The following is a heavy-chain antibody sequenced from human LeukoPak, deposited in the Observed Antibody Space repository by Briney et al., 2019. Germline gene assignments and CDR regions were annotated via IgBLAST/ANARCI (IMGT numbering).Heavy chain of an antibody. CDR1: GAFLTSYY. D-gene: IGHD3-22*01. Sequence: SETLSLTCTVSGAFLTSYYWSWIRQSPAKGLEWIGYVYYSGSTNYNPSLKSRVTMPVETSKHQFSLKVSSVTAGDTAVYYCARDSRAYDSSGYSYFDYWGRGTLVYVPS. V-gene: IGHV4-59*01. J-gene: IGHJ4*02. CDR2: VYYSGST. CDR3: ARDSRAYDSSGYSYFDY.